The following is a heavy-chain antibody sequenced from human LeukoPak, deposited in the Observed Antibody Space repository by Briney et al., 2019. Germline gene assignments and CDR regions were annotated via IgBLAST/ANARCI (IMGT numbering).Heavy chain of an antibody. D-gene: IGHD1-26*01. V-gene: IGHV3-30*18. CDR1: GFSFSSYG. Sequence: GGSLSLSCAASGFSFSSYGMHWVRQAPGKGLEWVAVISYDGSNKYYADSVKGRFTISRDNSKNTLYLQMNSLRAEDTAVYYCAKLVGATTWGDYWGQGTLVTVSS. CDR3: AKLVGATTWGDY. J-gene: IGHJ4*02. CDR2: ISYDGSNK.